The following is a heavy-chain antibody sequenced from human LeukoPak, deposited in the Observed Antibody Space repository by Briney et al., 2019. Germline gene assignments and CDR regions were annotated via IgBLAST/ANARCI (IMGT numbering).Heavy chain of an antibody. CDR3: AILGTDYDFWSGTPGRAFDI. CDR2: IYYSGST. V-gene: IGHV4-30-4*08. CDR1: GGSISSGDYY. D-gene: IGHD3-3*01. J-gene: IGHJ3*02. Sequence: SQTLSLTCTASGGSISSGDYYWSWIRQPPGKGLEWIGYIYYSGSTYYNPSLKSRVTISVDTSKNQFSLKLSSVTAADTAVYYSAILGTDYDFWSGTPGRAFDIWGQGTMVTVSS.